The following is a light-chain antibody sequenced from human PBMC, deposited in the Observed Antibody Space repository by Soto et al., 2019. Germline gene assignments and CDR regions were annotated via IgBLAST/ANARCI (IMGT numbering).Light chain of an antibody. J-gene: IGLJ3*02. CDR2: EVS. CDR3: ISYTSSSTWV. Sequence: QSVLTQPASVSGSPGQSITISCTGTSSDVGAYNYVSWYQQHPGKAPKLMIYEVSNRPSGVSDRFSGSRSGNTASLTISGLQAEDEYDYYCISYTSSSTWVFGGGTKLTVL. V-gene: IGLV2-14*01. CDR1: SSDVGAYNY.